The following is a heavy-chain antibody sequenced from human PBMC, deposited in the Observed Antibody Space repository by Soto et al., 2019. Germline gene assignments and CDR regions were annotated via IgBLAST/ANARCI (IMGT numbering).Heavy chain of an antibody. CDR2: IWSDGNNR. J-gene: IGHJ6*02. CDR3: AKTWPKTVYYYYYGMDV. V-gene: IGHV3-30*02. D-gene: IGHD5-12*01. CDR1: GFMFSNHG. Sequence: GGSLRLSCAASGFMFSNHGMHWVRQAPGKGLEWVAVIWSDGNNRYYADSVKGRFTISRDNSKNTVYLQMNSLRAEDTAVYYCAKTWPKTVYYYYYGMDVWGQGTTVTVSS.